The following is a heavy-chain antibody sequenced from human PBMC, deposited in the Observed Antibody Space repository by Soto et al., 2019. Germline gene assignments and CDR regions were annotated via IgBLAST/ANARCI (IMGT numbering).Heavy chain of an antibody. D-gene: IGHD3-22*01. Sequence: SVKVSCKASGGTFSSYAISWVRQAPGQGLEWMGGIIPIFGTANYAQKSQGRVTITADESTSTAYMELSSLRSEDTAVYYCASDSYDSSGFDAFDIWGQGTMVTVSS. CDR2: IIPIFGTA. CDR3: ASDSYDSSGFDAFDI. CDR1: GGTFSSYA. V-gene: IGHV1-69*13. J-gene: IGHJ3*02.